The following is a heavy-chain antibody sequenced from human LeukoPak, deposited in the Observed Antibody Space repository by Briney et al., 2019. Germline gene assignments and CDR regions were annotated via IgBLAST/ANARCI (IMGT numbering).Heavy chain of an antibody. CDR2: IYYSGST. J-gene: IGHJ4*02. CDR1: GGSISSRPYY. V-gene: IGHV4-39*07. CDR3: ARGRGYNFFDY. Sequence: SETLSLTCTVSGGSISSRPYYWGWIRQPPGKRLEWIGSIYYSGSTYYNPSLKSRVTISVDTSMNQFSLNLSSVTAADTAVYYCARGRGYNFFDYWGQGTLVTVSS. D-gene: IGHD5-18*01.